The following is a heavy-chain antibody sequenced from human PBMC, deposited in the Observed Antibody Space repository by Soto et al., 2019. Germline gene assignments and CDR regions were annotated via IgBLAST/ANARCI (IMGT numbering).Heavy chain of an antibody. CDR3: ASTICCCWYYYYYGMDF. CDR2: IYPGDSDT. V-gene: IGHV5-51*01. CDR1: GYSFTSYW. D-gene: IGHD3-3*01. Sequence: PGESLKISCKGSGYSFTSYWIGWVRQMPGKGLEWMGIIYPGDSDTRYSPSFQGQVTISADKSISTAYLQWSSLKASDTAMYYCASTICCCWYYYYYGMDFWGQGSTVTVS. J-gene: IGHJ6*02.